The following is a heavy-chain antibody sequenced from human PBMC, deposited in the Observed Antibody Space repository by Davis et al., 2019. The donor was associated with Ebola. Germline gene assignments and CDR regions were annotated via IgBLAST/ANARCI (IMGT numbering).Heavy chain of an antibody. D-gene: IGHD4-17*01. CDR2: MNPNSGNT. Sequence: ASVKVSCKASGYTFTSYDINWVRQATGQGLEWMGWMNPNSGNTGYAQKLQGRVTMTTDTSTSTAYMELSSLRSEDTAVYYCASDYGDYGEGHFDYWGQGTLVTVSS. CDR1: GYTFTSYD. J-gene: IGHJ4*02. CDR3: ASDYGDYGEGHFDY. V-gene: IGHV1-8*01.